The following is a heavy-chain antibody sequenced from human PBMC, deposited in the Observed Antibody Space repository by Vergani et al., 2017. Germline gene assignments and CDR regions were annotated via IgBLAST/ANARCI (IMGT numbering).Heavy chain of an antibody. J-gene: IGHJ5*02. CDR1: GFTFSDYY. Sequence: VHLEESGGGLVKPGGSLRLSCAASGFTFSDYYMSWIRQAPGKGLEWVSYISSSGSTIYYADSVKGRFTISRDNAKNSLYLQMNSLRAEDTAVYYCARGEGIVLMVYAPEWFDPWGQGTLVTVSS. CDR3: ARGEGIVLMVYAPEWFDP. V-gene: IGHV3-11*01. CDR2: ISSSGSTI. D-gene: IGHD2-8*01.